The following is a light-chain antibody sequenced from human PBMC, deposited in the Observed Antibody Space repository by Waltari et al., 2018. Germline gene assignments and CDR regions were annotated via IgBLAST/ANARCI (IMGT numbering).Light chain of an antibody. Sequence: QSALTQPPSVSGSPGQSVTISCTGTSSDVGGTNRVAWYQQPPGTAPKLLIYEVSNRPSGVPHRFSGSRSGNTASLTISGLQAEDESDYYCSSYTSSDTVVFGGGTKVTVL. J-gene: IGLJ2*01. V-gene: IGLV2-18*02. CDR2: EVS. CDR3: SSYTSSDTVV. CDR1: SSDVGGTNR.